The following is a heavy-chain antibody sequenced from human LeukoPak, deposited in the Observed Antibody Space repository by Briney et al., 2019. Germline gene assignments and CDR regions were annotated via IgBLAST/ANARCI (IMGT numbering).Heavy chain of an antibody. D-gene: IGHD1-26*01. CDR1: GFTFSSYD. CDR3: ALHHGSYYLGRWFDP. CDR2: FSGNGGST. Sequence: GGSLRLSCAASGFTFSSYDMSWVRQAPGKGLEWVSGFSGNGGSTNYADSVKGRFTISRDYSKNTLYLQMNSLRAEDTAVYYCALHHGSYYLGRWFDPWGQGTLVTV. J-gene: IGHJ5*02. V-gene: IGHV3-23*01.